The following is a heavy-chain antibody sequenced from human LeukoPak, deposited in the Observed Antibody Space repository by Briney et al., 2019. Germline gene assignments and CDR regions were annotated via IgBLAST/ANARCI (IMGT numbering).Heavy chain of an antibody. CDR3: ASQPIEYSSSSGDYYMDV. CDR1: GYTFTSYY. V-gene: IGHV1-46*01. J-gene: IGHJ6*03. Sequence: ASVTVSCKASGYTFTSYYMHWVRQATGQGLEWMGIINPSGGSTSYAQKFQGRVTMTRDTSTSTVYMELSSLRSEDTAVYYCASQPIEYSSSSGDYYMDVWGKGTTVTVSS. D-gene: IGHD6-6*01. CDR2: INPSGGST.